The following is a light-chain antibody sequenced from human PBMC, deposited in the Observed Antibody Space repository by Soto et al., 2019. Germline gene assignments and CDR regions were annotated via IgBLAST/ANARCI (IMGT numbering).Light chain of an antibody. V-gene: IGKV1-5*03. J-gene: IGKJ1*01. Sequence: DIQMTQSPSTLSASVGDRVTITCRASQSISSWLAWYQHKPGKAPKLLMYKASSLESGVPSRFSDSGSGTEFTLTISNLQPDDFATYYCQQYHTYSPWAFGQGTKVEI. CDR2: KAS. CDR1: QSISSW. CDR3: QQYHTYSPWA.